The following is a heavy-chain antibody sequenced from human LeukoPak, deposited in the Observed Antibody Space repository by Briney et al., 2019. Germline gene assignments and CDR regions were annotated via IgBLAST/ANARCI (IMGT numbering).Heavy chain of an antibody. V-gene: IGHV3-43*02. CDR1: GFTFDDYD. J-gene: IGHJ4*02. CDR3: AKEYCSTTTCYLSRPLAY. Sequence: PGGSLRLSCAASGFTFDDYDMHWVRQAPGKGLEWVSLISGDGGSTYYADSVRGRFTISRDNSKNSLYLQMNGLRTEDTALYYCAKEYCSTTTCYLSRPLAYWGQGTLVTVSS. D-gene: IGHD2-2*01. CDR2: ISGDGGST.